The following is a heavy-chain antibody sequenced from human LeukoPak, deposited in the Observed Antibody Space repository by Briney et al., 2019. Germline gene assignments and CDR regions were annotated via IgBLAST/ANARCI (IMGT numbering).Heavy chain of an antibody. Sequence: SETLSLTCTVSGGSISSYYWSWIRQPPGKGLEWIGYIYYSGSTNHNPSLKSRVTISVDTSKNQFSLKLSSVTAADTAVYYCARVERSSGWYLYYWGQGTLVTVSS. D-gene: IGHD6-19*01. J-gene: IGHJ4*02. V-gene: IGHV4-59*01. CDR2: IYYSGST. CDR3: ARVERSSGWYLYY. CDR1: GGSISSYY.